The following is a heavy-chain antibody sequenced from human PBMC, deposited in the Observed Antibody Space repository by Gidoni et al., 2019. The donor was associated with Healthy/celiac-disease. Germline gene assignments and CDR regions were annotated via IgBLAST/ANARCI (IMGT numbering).Heavy chain of an antibody. CDR3: AREGGGY. D-gene: IGHD3-16*01. Sequence: QVQLVESGGGWVKPGGSLRRSCAASGFTFSDYNMSWIRQAPGKGLEWVSFISSSSSYTNYAASVKGRFTISRDNAKNSLYLQMNSLRAEDPAVYYCAREGGGYWGQGTLVTVSS. J-gene: IGHJ4*02. CDR2: ISSSSSYT. V-gene: IGHV3-11*05. CDR1: GFTFSDYN.